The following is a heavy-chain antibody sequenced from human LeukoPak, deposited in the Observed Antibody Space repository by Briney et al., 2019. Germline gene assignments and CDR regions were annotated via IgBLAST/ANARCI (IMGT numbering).Heavy chain of an antibody. Sequence: GGSLRLCCAASEFTCSSYAMTWVREAPGKGLERDSTISGSGGSTYYADSVKGRFTTSRDNSKNTLYLQMNSLRAEDTAVYYCAKGTYYPNYYFDYWGLGTLVTGSS. V-gene: IGHV3-23*01. D-gene: IGHD2-21*01. CDR3: AKGTYYPNYYFDY. CDR2: ISGSGGST. CDR1: EFTCSSYA. J-gene: IGHJ4*02.